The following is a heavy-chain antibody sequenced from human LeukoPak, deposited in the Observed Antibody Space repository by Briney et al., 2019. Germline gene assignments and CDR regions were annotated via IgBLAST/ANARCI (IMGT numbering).Heavy chain of an antibody. V-gene: IGHV1-46*01. J-gene: IGHJ4*02. Sequence: ASAKVSCKASGYTFTGYYMHWVRQAPGQGLEWMGIINPSGGSTSYAQKFQGRATMTRDTSTSTVYMELSSLRSEDTAVYYCARDERGGSYLTAYDYWGQGTLVTVSS. CDR1: GYTFTGYY. CDR2: INPSGGST. CDR3: ARDERGGSYLTAYDY. D-gene: IGHD1-26*01.